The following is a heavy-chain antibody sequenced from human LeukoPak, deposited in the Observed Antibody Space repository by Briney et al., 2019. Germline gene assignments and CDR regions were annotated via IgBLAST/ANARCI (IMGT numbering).Heavy chain of an antibody. CDR1: GGTFSSYA. J-gene: IGHJ6*03. CDR2: IIPILGTA. V-gene: IGHV1-69*05. Sequence: SVKVSCKASGGTFSSYAISWVRQAPGQGLEWMGGIIPILGTANYAQKFQGRVTITTEESTSTAYMELSSLRSEDTAVYYCARSGFDYYGSGSYYNDYYYYYMDVWGKGTTVTVSS. D-gene: IGHD3-10*01. CDR3: ARSGFDYYGSGSYYNDYYYYYMDV.